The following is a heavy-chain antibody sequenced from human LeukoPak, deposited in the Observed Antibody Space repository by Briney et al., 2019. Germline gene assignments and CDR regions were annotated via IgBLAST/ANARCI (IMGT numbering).Heavy chain of an antibody. CDR3: ASHLDWEYDILL. CDR1: GFVFSSFE. J-gene: IGHJ4*02. CDR2: ISSSGDAI. D-gene: IGHD3-9*01. V-gene: IGHV3-48*03. Sequence: GGSLRLSCAASGFVFSSFEMNWVRQAPGKGLEWLAYISSSGDAIFYAESVKGRFTISRDNARYSLHLQMNSLKDEDTAVYYCASHLDWEYDILLWRQGTLVTVCS.